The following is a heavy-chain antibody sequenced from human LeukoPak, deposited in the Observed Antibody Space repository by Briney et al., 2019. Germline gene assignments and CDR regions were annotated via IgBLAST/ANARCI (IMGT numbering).Heavy chain of an antibody. CDR3: ARVFRIAAAGYYYYYGMDV. D-gene: IGHD6-6*01. V-gene: IGHV1-8*01. CDR2: MNPNSGNT. CDR1: GYTFTSYD. Sequence: ASVTVSCKASGYTFTSYDINWVRQAPGQGLEWMGWMNPNSGNTGYAQKFQGRVTMTRNTSISTAYMELSSLRSEDTAVYYCARVFRIAAAGYYYYYGMDVWGQGTTVTVSS. J-gene: IGHJ6*02.